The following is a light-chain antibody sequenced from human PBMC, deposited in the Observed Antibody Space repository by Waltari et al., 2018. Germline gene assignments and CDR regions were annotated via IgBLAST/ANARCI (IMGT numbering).Light chain of an antibody. CDR3: CSYAGRYTFV. Sequence: QSALTQPRSVSGSPGQSVTISCTGSGSDVGGYIYVSWYHHHPGRAPKVGIYDVDKGPSGVPDRFSGSQSGKTASLTISGLQAEDEGDYYCCSYAGRYTFVFGSGTRVTVL. J-gene: IGLJ1*01. CDR2: DVD. V-gene: IGLV2-11*01. CDR1: GSDVGGYIY.